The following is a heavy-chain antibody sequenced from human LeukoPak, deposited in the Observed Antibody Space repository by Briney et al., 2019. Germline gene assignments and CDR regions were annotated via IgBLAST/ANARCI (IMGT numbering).Heavy chain of an antibody. V-gene: IGHV3-23*01. D-gene: IGHD1-26*01. CDR3: AKASGGSYSYYFDY. J-gene: IGHJ4*02. CDR2: ISGSGGST. Sequence: GGSLRLSCAASGFTFSNYAMSWVRQAPGKGQEWVSAISGSGGSTYYAASMKGRFNISRDNSKNTLYLQMNSLRAEDTAVYYCAKASGGSYSYYFDYWGQGTLVTVSS. CDR1: GFTFSNYA.